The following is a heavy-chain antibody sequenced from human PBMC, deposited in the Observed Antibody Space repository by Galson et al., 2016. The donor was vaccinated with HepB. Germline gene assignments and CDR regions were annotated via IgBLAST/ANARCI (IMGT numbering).Heavy chain of an antibody. J-gene: IGHJ4*02. V-gene: IGHV4-39*01. Sequence: SETLSLTCNVSGGSISSSSYYWGWVRQAPGKGLEWVGSVYYSGGTYYNPSLRSRVSVFIDASKMQFSLKLRSVTAADMAVYFCVEGGPDVTHFVHWGQGTPVTVSS. CDR3: VEGGPDVTHFVH. D-gene: IGHD3-16*01. CDR2: VYYSGGT. CDR1: GGSISSSSYY.